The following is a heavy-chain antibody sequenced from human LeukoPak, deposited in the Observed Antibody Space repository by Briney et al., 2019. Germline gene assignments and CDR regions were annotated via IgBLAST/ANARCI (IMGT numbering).Heavy chain of an antibody. Sequence: GGSLRLSCAASGFTFSSYAMSWVRQAPGKGLEWVSAISGSGGSTYYADSVKGRFTISRDNSKNTLYLQMNSLRAEDTAVYYCAKDPNTIFGVVISEYFDYWGQGTLVTVSS. J-gene: IGHJ4*02. CDR3: AKDPNTIFGVVISEYFDY. D-gene: IGHD3-3*01. CDR1: GFTFSSYA. V-gene: IGHV3-23*01. CDR2: ISGSGGST.